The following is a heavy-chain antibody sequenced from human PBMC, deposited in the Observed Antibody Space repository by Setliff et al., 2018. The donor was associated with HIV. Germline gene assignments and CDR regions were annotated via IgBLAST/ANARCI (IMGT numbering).Heavy chain of an antibody. D-gene: IGHD2-15*01. CDR1: GFTFSNAW. CDR2: LKSNAEGGTA. J-gene: IGHJ3*02. V-gene: IGHV3-15*01. Sequence: PGGSLRLSCAGSGFTFSNAWMSWIRQAPGKGLEWVARLKSNAEGGTADYAAPVRRRFTISRDDSKNTLYLLMNSLEVEDTAVYYCTTILSGVGTDVFDIWGQGTMVTVSS. CDR3: TTILSGVGTDVFDI.